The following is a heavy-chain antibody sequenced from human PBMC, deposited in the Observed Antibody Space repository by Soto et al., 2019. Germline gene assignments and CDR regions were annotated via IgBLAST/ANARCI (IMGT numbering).Heavy chain of an antibody. V-gene: IGHV3-64*01. Sequence: EVQLVESGGGLVQPGGSLTLSCVASGFTFTTYCMHWVRQAPGKGLEYLSAISNDAVHTYYANSVKDRFTISRDNSKDTLYVHMGGLSPEDMAVYYCASGDLHWDYHSYGMDVWGEGTTVTVSS. CDR3: ASGDLHWDYHSYGMDV. D-gene: IGHD7-27*01. J-gene: IGHJ6*01. CDR1: GFTFTTYC. CDR2: ISNDAVHT.